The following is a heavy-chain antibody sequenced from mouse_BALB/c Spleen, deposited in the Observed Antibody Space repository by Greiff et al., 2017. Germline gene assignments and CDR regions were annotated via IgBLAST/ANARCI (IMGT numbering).Heavy chain of an antibody. V-gene: IGHV5-4*02. CDR1: GFTFSDYY. Sequence: EVQLVESGGGLVKPGGSLKLSCAASGFTFSDYYMYWVRQTPEKRLEWVATISDGGSYTYYPDSVKGRFTISRDNAKNNLYLQMSSLKSEDTAMYYCARGGGLGYAMDYWGQGTSVTVSS. D-gene: IGHD3-3*01. CDR3: ARGGGLGYAMDY. CDR2: ISDGGSYT. J-gene: IGHJ4*01.